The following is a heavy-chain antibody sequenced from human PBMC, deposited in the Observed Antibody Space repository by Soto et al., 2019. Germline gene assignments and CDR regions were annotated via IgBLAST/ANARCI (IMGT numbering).Heavy chain of an antibody. CDR3: AREEPGYCSSTSCFPSYYYYGMDV. V-gene: IGHV3-11*05. CDR1: GFTFSDYY. CDR2: ISSSSSYT. Sequence: PGGSLRLSCAASGFTFSDYYMSWIRQAPGKGLEWVSYISSSSSYTNYADSVKGRFTISRDNAKNSLYLQTNSLRAEDTAVYYCAREEPGYCSSTSCFPSYYYYGMDVWGQGTTVTGSS. J-gene: IGHJ6*02. D-gene: IGHD2-2*01.